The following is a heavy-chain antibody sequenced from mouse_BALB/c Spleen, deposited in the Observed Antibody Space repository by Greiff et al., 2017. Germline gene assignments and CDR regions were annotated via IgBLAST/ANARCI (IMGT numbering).Heavy chain of an antibody. CDR1: GFTFSSFG. V-gene: IGHV5-17*02. D-gene: IGHD2-3*01. CDR2: ISSGSSTI. CDR3: AREDGSGFAY. Sequence: EVMLVESGGGLVQPGGSRKLSCAASGFTFSSFGMHWVRQAPEKGLEWVAYISSGSSTIYYADTVKGRFTISRDNPKNTLFLQMTSLRSEDTAMYYCAREDGSGFAYWGQGTLVTVSA. J-gene: IGHJ3*01.